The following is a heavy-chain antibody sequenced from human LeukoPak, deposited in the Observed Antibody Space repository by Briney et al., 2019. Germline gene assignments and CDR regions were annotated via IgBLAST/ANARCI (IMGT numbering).Heavy chain of an antibody. CDR3: ARETYSSSLYFDY. D-gene: IGHD6-13*01. J-gene: IGHJ4*02. V-gene: IGHV1-2*06. Sequence: ASVKVSCKAPGYTFTGYYMHWVRQAPGQGLEWMGRINPNSGGTNYAQKFQGRVTMTRNTSISTAYMELSRLRSDDTAVYYCARETYSSSLYFDYWGQGTLVTVSS. CDR2: INPNSGGT. CDR1: GYTFTGYY.